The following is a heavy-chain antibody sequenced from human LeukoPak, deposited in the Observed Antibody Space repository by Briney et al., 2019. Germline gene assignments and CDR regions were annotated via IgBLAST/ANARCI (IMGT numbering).Heavy chain of an antibody. CDR1: GFTFSDAW. J-gene: IGHJ4*02. Sequence: VGALRLSCAASGFTFSDAWMGWVRQAPGKGLEWLGRINSQADGDTTAYAAPVNGRFNISRDDSKDTLYLQINSRNIEDTAVYYCTIDIRSDLLGLHYCGQGTLVTVSS. CDR2: INSQADGDTT. V-gene: IGHV3-15*01. D-gene: IGHD7-27*01. CDR3: TIDIRSDLLGLHY.